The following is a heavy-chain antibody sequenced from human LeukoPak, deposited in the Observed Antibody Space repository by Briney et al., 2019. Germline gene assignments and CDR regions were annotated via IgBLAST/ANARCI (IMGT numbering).Heavy chain of an antibody. Sequence: PGVSLTLPCTASGFAFSRCRIHWPRQARGRGLEWVALISEDGSIKFYADSVKGRFTISGDNSKNTLYLQMSSLRAEDTAVYYCAKEVGARDAFDIWGQGTLVTVSP. V-gene: IGHV3-30*18. CDR1: GFAFSRCR. D-gene: IGHD1-26*01. CDR2: ISEDGSIK. J-gene: IGHJ3*02. CDR3: AKEVGARDAFDI.